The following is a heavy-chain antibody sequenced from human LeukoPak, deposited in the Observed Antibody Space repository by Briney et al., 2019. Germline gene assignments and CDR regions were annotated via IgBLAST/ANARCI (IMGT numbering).Heavy chain of an antibody. V-gene: IGHV3-21*01. CDR1: GFTFSSYS. J-gene: IGHJ3*02. Sequence: GGSLRLSCAASGFTFSSYSMNWVRQAPGKGLEWVSSIKGRFTISRDNAKNSLYLQMNSLRAEDTAVYYCARDALDIWGQGTMVTVSS. CDR3: ARDALDI. CDR2: I.